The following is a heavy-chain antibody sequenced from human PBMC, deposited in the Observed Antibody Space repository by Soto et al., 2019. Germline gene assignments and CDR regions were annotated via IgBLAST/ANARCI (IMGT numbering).Heavy chain of an antibody. D-gene: IGHD6-13*01. CDR3: ARDLLAAAGLFDP. V-gene: IGHV1-69*04. Sequence: GASVKVSCKASGGTFRSYTISWVRQAPGQGLEWMGRIIPILGIANYAQKFQGRVTITADKSTSTAYMELSSLRSEDTAVYYCARDLLAAAGLFDPWGQGTLVTVSS. J-gene: IGHJ5*02. CDR2: IIPILGIA. CDR1: GGTFRSYT.